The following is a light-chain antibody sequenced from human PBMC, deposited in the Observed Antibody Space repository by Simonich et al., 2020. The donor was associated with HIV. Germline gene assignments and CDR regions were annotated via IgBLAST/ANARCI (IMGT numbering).Light chain of an antibody. CDR2: WAS. CDR3: QQYYSTPPT. J-gene: IGKJ1*01. V-gene: IGKV4-1*01. CDR1: QSVLYSSNNKNY. Sequence: DIVMTQSPDSLAVSLGERATINCKSSQSVLYSSNNKNYLAWYRRKPGQPPQLLIYWASTRESGVPDRFSGSGSGTDFPLTISSLQAEDVAVYYCQQYYSTPPTFGQGTKVEIK.